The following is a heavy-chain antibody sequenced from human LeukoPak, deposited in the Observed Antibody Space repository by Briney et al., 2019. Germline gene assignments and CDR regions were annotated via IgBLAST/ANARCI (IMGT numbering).Heavy chain of an antibody. CDR2: IRYDGSNK. V-gene: IGHV3-30*02. CDR3: ARGHSSGWYGAPDY. J-gene: IGHJ4*02. D-gene: IGHD6-19*01. CDR1: GFTFSSYG. Sequence: GGSLRLSCAASGFTFSSYGMHWVRQAPGKGLEGVAFIRYDGSNKYYADSVKGRFTISRDNSSKKTLYLQMNSLRAEDTAVYYCARGHSSGWYGAPDYWGQGTLVTVSS.